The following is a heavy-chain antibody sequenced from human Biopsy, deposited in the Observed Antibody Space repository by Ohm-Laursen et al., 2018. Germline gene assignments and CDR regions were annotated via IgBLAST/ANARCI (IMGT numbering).Heavy chain of an antibody. D-gene: IGHD4-17*01. CDR3: GRGQTVAPGYYGMDV. CDR1: GFNFINYW. CDR2: ISSDAATT. Sequence: SLRLSCSASGFNFINYWMDWVRQPPGKGLIWVSHISSDAATTKYADFVKGRFHISRDNAKNTVYLQMDGLRDEDTAVYYCGRGQTVAPGYYGMDVWGQGTTVTVSS. J-gene: IGHJ6*02. V-gene: IGHV3-74*01.